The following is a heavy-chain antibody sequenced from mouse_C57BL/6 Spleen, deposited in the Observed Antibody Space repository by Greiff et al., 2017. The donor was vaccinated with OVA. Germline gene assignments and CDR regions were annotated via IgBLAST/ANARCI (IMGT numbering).Heavy chain of an antibody. D-gene: IGHD2-1*01. CDR1: GYTFTSYW. V-gene: IGHV1-55*01. J-gene: IGHJ1*03. CDR2: IYPGSGST. Sequence: QVQLQQPGAELVKPGASVKMSCKASGYTFTSYWITWVKQRPGQGLEWIGDIYPGSGSTNYNEKFKSKATLTVDTSSSIAYMQLSSLTSEDSAVYYCAREGLIYYGNYGRYFDVWGTGTTVTVSS. CDR3: AREGLIYYGNYGRYFDV.